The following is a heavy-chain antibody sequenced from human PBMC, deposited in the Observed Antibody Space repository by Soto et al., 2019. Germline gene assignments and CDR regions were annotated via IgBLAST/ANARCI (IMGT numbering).Heavy chain of an antibody. CDR2: INHSGNT. Sequence: SETLSLTCAVHGGSVSGYYWTWIRQPPGKGLEWIGEINHSGNTNYNPSLERRVPMSVDTSKNHFSLKVTAVSAADTAVYYCARSELGSRRHCDGTSCSNTVTKNGMYVWGQGTSVTVSS. D-gene: IGHD2-2*01. J-gene: IGHJ6*02. CDR1: GGSVSGYY. CDR3: ARSELGSRRHCDGTSCSNTVTKNGMYV. V-gene: IGHV4-34*01.